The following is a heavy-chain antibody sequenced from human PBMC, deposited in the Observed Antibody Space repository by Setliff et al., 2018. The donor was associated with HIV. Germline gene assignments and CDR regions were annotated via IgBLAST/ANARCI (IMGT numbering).Heavy chain of an antibody. CDR1: GGSFSGYY. CDR3: AREGGQGYSGSGSFYHRNFDL. V-gene: IGHV4-34*01. CDR2: INHSGNT. Sequence: LSLTCAVYGGSFSGYYWSWIRQPPGKGLEWIGEINHSGNTNYNPSLKSRVTISVDTSKNQFSLKLTSVTAADTALYYCAREGGQGYSGSGSFYHRNFDLWGRGTLVTVSS. J-gene: IGHJ2*01. D-gene: IGHD3-10*01.